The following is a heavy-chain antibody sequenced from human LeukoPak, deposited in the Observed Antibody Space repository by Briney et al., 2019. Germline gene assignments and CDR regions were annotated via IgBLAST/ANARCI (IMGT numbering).Heavy chain of an antibody. Sequence: GASVKVSCKASGYTFTSYDINWVRQATGQGLEWMGWMNPNSGNTGYAQKSQGRVTMTRNTSISTAYMELRSLRSDDTAVYYCARDPGDILTGYPPFDYWGQGTLVTVSS. CDR2: MNPNSGNT. V-gene: IGHV1-8*01. CDR3: ARDPGDILTGYPPFDY. D-gene: IGHD3-9*01. J-gene: IGHJ4*02. CDR1: GYTFTSYD.